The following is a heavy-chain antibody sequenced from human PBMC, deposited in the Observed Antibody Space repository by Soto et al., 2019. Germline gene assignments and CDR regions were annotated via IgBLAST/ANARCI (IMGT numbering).Heavy chain of an antibody. CDR3: ARDATGWFGYDY. CDR1: GFTFSSSW. Sequence: EVQLVESGGGLVQPGGSLRLSCAASGFTFSSSWMHWVRQAPGKGLVWVSRINSGASTTNYADSVKGRFTISRDNARDTLYLQMCGLTAGVAAVDCCARDATGWFGYDYWGQGTLVTVSS. V-gene: IGHV3-74*01. J-gene: IGHJ4*02. D-gene: IGHD3-10*01. CDR2: INSGASTT.